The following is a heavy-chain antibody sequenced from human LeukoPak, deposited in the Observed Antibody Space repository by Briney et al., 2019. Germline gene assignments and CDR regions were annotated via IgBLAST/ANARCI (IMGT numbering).Heavy chain of an antibody. CDR2: IYYSGTT. CDR1: GGSISNYY. D-gene: IGHD5-18*01. CDR3: ARGRKYISGYRVTELGSGYSDY. J-gene: IGHJ4*02. V-gene: IGHV4-59*01. Sequence: SETLSLTCTVSGGSISNYYWNWIRQPPGKGLEWIGYIYYSGTTNYNPSLRSRVSMSVDTSKNQFSLKLSSVTAADTAVYYCARGRKYISGYRVTELGSGYSDYWGQGTLVTVSS.